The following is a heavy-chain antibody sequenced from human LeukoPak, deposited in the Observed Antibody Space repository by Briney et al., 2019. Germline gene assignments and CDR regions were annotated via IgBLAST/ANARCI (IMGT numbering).Heavy chain of an antibody. V-gene: IGHV3-64D*06. Sequence: GGSLRLSCAASGFTFSSYAMSWVRQAPGKGLEYVSAISNNGGFTYYADSVKGRFTISRDNSKNTLYLQMSSLRAEDTAIYYCVRLNSAYDYWGQGTLVTVSS. CDR3: VRLNSAYDY. CDR1: GFTFSSYA. D-gene: IGHD5-12*01. CDR2: ISNNGGFT. J-gene: IGHJ4*02.